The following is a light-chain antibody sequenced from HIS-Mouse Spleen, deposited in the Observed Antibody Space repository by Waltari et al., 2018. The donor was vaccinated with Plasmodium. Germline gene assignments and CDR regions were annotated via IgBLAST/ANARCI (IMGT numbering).Light chain of an antibody. CDR3: QQYNNWSFT. Sequence: EIVITQSQATLSVSPGERATLPCRASPSVSSNLAWYQQKPGQAPRLLIYGASTRATGIPARFSGSGSGTEFTLTISSLQSEDFAVYYCQQYNNWSFTFGPGTKVDIK. CDR1: PSVSSN. V-gene: IGKV3-15*01. CDR2: GAS. J-gene: IGKJ3*01.